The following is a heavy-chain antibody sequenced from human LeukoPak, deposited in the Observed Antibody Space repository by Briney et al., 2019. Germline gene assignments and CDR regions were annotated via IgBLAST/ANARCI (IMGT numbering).Heavy chain of an antibody. CDR2: ISYDGSNK. V-gene: IGHV3-30-3*01. J-gene: IGHJ4*02. CDR3: ARDRGGDY. D-gene: IGHD4-23*01. CDR1: GFTFSSYA. Sequence: TGRSLRLSCAASGFTFSSYAMHWVRQAPGKGLEWVAVISYDGSNKYYADSVKGRFTISRDNSKNTLYLQMNSLRAEDTAVYYCARDRGGDYWGQGTLVTVSS.